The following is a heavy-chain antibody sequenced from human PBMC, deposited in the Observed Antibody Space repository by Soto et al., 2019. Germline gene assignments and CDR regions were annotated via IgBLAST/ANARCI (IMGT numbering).Heavy chain of an antibody. CDR1: GFTFSTYT. CDR3: AREDGVVGSSSAFDH. J-gene: IGHJ4*02. CDR2: INGRSNYV. D-gene: IGHD1-26*01. Sequence: EVQVVESGGGLVKPGGSLRLSCVFSGFTFSTYTMNWVRQAPGKGLEWVSSINGRSNYVYYADSVKGRFTISRDNAKNSLYRQMNRLRAEDTAIYYCAREDGVVGSSSAFDHWGLGTLVTVSS. V-gene: IGHV3-21*01.